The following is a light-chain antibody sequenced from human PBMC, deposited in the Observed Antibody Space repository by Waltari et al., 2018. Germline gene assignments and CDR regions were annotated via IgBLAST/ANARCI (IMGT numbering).Light chain of an antibody. V-gene: IGLV2-23*01. Sequence: QSALTQPASAAGSPGQPITISCTGTSGAVGGSNVVSWYQRHPGKVPKLIIYEGSKRPSGISDRFSGSKSGNTASLTISGLQTEDEAEYYCYSYAGSSTWVFGGGTQLTVV. CDR2: EGS. CDR1: SGAVGGSNV. CDR3: YSYAGSSTWV. J-gene: IGLJ3*02.